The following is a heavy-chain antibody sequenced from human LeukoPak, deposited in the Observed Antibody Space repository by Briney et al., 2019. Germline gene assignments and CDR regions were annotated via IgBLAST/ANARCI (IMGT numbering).Heavy chain of an antibody. CDR1: GGCVSSGSYY. Sequence: SETLSLTCTVSGGCVSSGSYYWSWIRQPPGKGLEWIGYIYYSGSTNYNPSLKSRVTISVDTSKNQFSLKLSSVTAADTAVYYCARVSVTDNPYYYYGMDVWGQGTTVTVSS. V-gene: IGHV4-61*01. CDR2: IYYSGST. CDR3: ARVSVTDNPYYYYGMDV. J-gene: IGHJ6*02. D-gene: IGHD2-21*02.